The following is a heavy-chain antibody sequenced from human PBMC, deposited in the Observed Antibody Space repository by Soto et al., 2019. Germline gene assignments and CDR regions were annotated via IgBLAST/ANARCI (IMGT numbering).Heavy chain of an antibody. CDR1: GGSISSYY. V-gene: IGHV4-59*01. Sequence: ASETLSLTCTVSGGSISSYYWSWIRQPPGKGLEWIGYIYYSGSTNYNPSLKSRVTISVDTSKNQFSLKLSSVTAADTAVYYCARSIYYYGSGSFRFDPWGQGTLVTVSS. D-gene: IGHD3-10*01. CDR3: ARSIYYYGSGSFRFDP. CDR2: IYYSGST. J-gene: IGHJ5*02.